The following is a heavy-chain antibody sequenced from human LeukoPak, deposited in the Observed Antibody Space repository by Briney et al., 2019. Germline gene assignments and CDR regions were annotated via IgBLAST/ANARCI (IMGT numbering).Heavy chain of an antibody. CDR3: ARAGSSWSFDY. V-gene: IGHV4-59*02. CDR1: GDSVSSYY. Sequence: SETLSLTCTVSGDSVSSYYWGWIRQPPGKGLEWIGYIYYSGSTNYNPSLKSRVTTSVGTSKNQFSLKLTSVTAADTAVYYCARAGSSWSFDYWGQGTLVTVSS. CDR2: IYYSGST. D-gene: IGHD6-13*01. J-gene: IGHJ4*02.